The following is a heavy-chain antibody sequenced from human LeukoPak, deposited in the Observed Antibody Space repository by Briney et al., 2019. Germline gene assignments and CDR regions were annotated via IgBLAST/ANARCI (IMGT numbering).Heavy chain of an antibody. D-gene: IGHD6-13*01. CDR1: GYTFTDYY. CDR3: AKSARYSTSDY. V-gene: IGHV1-69-2*01. Sequence: ASVKISCKVSGYTFTDYYMHWVQQAPGKGLEWMGLVDPEDGETIYAEKFQGRVTITADTSTDTAYMELSSLRSEDTAEYYCAKSARYSTSDYWGQGTLVTVSS. J-gene: IGHJ4*02. CDR2: VDPEDGET.